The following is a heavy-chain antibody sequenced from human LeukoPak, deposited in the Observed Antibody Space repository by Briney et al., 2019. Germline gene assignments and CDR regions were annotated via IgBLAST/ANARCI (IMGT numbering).Heavy chain of an antibody. CDR3: ARVRCSSNSCFPDY. CDR2: IKQDGSDK. J-gene: IGHJ4*02. D-gene: IGHD2-2*01. CDR1: GFTFSTYW. Sequence: GGSLRLSCAASGFTFSTYWMSWVRQAPGKWLEWVANIKQDGSDKYYVDSVKGRFTISRYNAKNSLFLQMNSLRAEDTAVYYCARVRCSSNSCFPDYWGQGTLVTVSS. V-gene: IGHV3-7*01.